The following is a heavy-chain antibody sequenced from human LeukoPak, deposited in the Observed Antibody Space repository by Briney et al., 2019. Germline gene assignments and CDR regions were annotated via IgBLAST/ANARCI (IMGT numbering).Heavy chain of an antibody. V-gene: IGHV4-61*02. D-gene: IGHD3-3*01. Sequence: PSETLSLTXTVSGGSISSSSYYWSWIRQPAGKGLEWIGRIYTSGSANYNPSVKSRITISVDTSKNQFSLKLSSVTAADTAVYYCVRVDFWSGYYIDYWGRGTLVTVSS. CDR2: IYTSGSA. CDR3: VRVDFWSGYYIDY. CDR1: GGSISSSSYY. J-gene: IGHJ4*02.